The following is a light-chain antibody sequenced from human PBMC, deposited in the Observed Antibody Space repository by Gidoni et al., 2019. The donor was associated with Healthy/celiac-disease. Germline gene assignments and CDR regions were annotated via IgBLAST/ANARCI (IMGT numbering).Light chain of an antibody. V-gene: IGLV1-40*01. CDR2: GNS. J-gene: IGLJ1*01. CDR3: QSYDSSLSGSYV. CDR1: SSNIGAGYD. Sequence: QSVLTQPPSVSGAPGQRVTISCTGSSSNIGAGYDVHWYQQLPGTAPKLLIYGNSNRPSGVPDRFPGSKSGPSASLAIPGLQAEDEADYYCQSYDSSLSGSYVFGTGTKVTVL.